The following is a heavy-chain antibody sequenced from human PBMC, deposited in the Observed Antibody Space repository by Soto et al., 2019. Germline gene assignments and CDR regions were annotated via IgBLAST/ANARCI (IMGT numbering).Heavy chain of an antibody. V-gene: IGHV1-69*13. Sequence: SVKVSCKTSGGTFSSYAISWVRQAPVQGREWMGGIIPIFGTANYAQKFQGRVTITADESTSTAYMELSSLRSEDTAVYYCAREGRIQLWLVSYYYGMDVWGQGTTVTVSS. J-gene: IGHJ6*02. CDR2: IIPIFGTA. CDR1: GGTFSSYA. D-gene: IGHD5-18*01. CDR3: AREGRIQLWLVSYYYGMDV.